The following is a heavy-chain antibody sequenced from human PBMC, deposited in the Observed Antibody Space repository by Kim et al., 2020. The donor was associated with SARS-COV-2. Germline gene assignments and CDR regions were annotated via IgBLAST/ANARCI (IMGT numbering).Heavy chain of an antibody. J-gene: IGHJ3*02. V-gene: IGHV4-34*01. D-gene: IGHD2-2*01. CDR1: GGSFSGYY. CDR3: ARAISKAAAISPAFDI. Sequence: SETLSLTCAVYGGSFSGYYWSWIRQPPGKGLEWIGEINHSGSTNYNPSLKSRVTISVDTSKNQFSLKLSSVTAADTAVYYCARAISKAAAISPAFDIWGQGTMVTVSS. CDR2: INHSGST.